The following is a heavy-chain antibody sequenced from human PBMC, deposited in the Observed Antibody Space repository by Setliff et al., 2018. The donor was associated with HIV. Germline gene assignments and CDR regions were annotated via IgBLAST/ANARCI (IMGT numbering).Heavy chain of an antibody. D-gene: IGHD2-15*01. J-gene: IGHJ4*02. CDR3: ARGKDPGLYFDN. CDR2: IYYSGRT. CDR1: GDSITRGGYY. V-gene: IGHV4-31*11. Sequence: SETLSLTCAVSGDSITRGGYYWSWIRQFAGKGLEWIADIYYSGRTNYNPSLKSRLTVSIDTSKNHLSLKLTSMTAADTAMYFCARGKDPGLYFDNWRQVMLGTSPQ.